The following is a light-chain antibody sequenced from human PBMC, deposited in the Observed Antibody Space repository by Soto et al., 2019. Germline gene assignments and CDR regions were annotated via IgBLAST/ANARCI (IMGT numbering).Light chain of an antibody. CDR3: QQSYDMPWT. CDR1: QSISTY. V-gene: IGKV1-39*01. J-gene: IGKJ1*01. Sequence: DIQITQSPSSLSASVGDTVTITCRASQSISTYLTWYQQKPGKAPKLLIYAAYNLQSGVPSRFGGSGSGTDFTLTISSXQPEDFAAYYCQQSYDMPWTFGQGTKVDIK. CDR2: AAY.